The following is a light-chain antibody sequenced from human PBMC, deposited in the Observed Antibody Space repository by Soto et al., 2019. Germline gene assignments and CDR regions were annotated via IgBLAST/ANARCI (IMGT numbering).Light chain of an antibody. CDR2: EGS. CDR3: SAYAGAVV. Sequence: QSALTQPASVSGSPGQSITISCTRTSSNVESYNLVSWYQHPPGKAPKLIIYEGSERPSGVSNRFSGAQSGHSASLTISGLQAEDEADYYCSAYAGAVVFGGGTKVTVL. J-gene: IGLJ2*01. V-gene: IGLV2-23*01. CDR1: SSNVESYNL.